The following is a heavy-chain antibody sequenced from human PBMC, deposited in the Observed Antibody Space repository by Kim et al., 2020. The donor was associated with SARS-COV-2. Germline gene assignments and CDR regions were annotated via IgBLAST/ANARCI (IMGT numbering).Heavy chain of an antibody. J-gene: IGHJ4*02. CDR1: GYTFTSYD. D-gene: IGHD3-10*01. CDR3: ARAVWFRELLPRYYFDY. CDR2: MNPNSGNT. V-gene: IGHV1-8*01. Sequence: SVKVSCKASGYTFTSYDINWVRQATGQGLEWMGWMNPNSGNTGYAQKFQGRVTMTRNTSISTAYMELSSLRSEDTAVYYCARAVWFRELLPRYYFDYWGQGTLVTVSS.